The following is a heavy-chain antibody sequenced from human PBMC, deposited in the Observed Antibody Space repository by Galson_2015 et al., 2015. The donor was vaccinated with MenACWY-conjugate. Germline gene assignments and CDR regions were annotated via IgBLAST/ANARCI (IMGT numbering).Heavy chain of an antibody. CDR2: INPEGSRV. V-gene: IGHV3-7*01. D-gene: IGHD3/OR15-3a*01. J-gene: IGHJ4*02. Sequence: SLRLSCAASGFTFSNSWMNWVRQAPGWGLEWVSNINPEGSRVTYVDSVKGRFTISRDNAENSVYLQMNSLRPEDTAVYYCADWTEEDNYWAQGALVTVSS. CDR1: GFTFSNSW. CDR3: ADWTEEDNY.